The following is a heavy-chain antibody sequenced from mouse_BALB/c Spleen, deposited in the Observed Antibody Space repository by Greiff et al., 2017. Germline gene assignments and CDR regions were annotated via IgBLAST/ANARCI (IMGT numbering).Heavy chain of an antibody. V-gene: IGHV2-6-4*01. CDR3: ARRGTLTGIDAMDY. CDR1: GFSLSRYS. Sequence: VMLVESGPGLVAPSQSLSITCTVSGFSLSRYSVHWVRQPPGKGLEWLGMIWGGGSTDYNSALKSRLSISKDNSKSQVFLKMNSLQTDDTAMYYCARRGTLTGIDAMDYWGQGTSVTVSS. D-gene: IGHD4-1*01. CDR2: IWGGGST. J-gene: IGHJ4*01.